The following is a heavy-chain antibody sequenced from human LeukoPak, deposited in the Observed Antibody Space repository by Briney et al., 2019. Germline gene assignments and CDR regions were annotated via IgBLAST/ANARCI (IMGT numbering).Heavy chain of an antibody. J-gene: IGHJ5*02. V-gene: IGHV3-21*01. CDR2: ISGSSSDI. CDR1: GFTFSSYS. D-gene: IGHD4-11*01. Sequence: GSLRLSCAASGFTFSSYSMNWVRQSPGKGLEWVSYISGSSSDIFYADSVRGRFTISRDNARDSLYLQMNSLRAEDTAVYYCVTFDYSNSNWFDLWGQGTLVTVSS. CDR3: VTFDYSNSNWFDL.